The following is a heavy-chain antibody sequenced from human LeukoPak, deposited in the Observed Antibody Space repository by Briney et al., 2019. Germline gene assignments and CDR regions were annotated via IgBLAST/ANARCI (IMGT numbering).Heavy chain of an antibody. Sequence: SETLSLTCTVSGDSIGTYYWSWIRQPPGKGLEWIGWLYYSGSTNYNPSLKSRVTISVDTSKNQFSLKLNSVTAADTAVYYCARASGAFDYWGQGALVTVSS. J-gene: IGHJ4*02. V-gene: IGHV4-59*01. CDR3: ARASGAFDY. CDR1: GDSIGTYY. CDR2: LYYSGST.